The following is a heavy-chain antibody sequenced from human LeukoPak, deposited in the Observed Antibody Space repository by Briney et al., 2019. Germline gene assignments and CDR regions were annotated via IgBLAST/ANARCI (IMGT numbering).Heavy chain of an antibody. V-gene: IGHV3-11*04. D-gene: IGHD6-13*01. CDR3: ARRVYSPVYAFDI. J-gene: IGHJ3*02. CDR1: GFIFSDYS. Sequence: GGSLRLSCAASGFIFSDYSMSWIRQAPGKGLEWVSYISSSGPTIYYADSVKGRFTISRDNAKNSLYLQMHSLRAEDTAVYYCARRVYSPVYAFDIWGQGTMVTVSS. CDR2: ISSSGPTI.